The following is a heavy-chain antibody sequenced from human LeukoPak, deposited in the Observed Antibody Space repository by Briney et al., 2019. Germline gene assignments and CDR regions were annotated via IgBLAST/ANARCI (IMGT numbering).Heavy chain of an antibody. V-gene: IGHV1-18*01. D-gene: IGHD1-26*01. CDR1: GYTFTSYG. CDR3: ARDVGMRGSYAFDY. Sequence: ASVKVSCKASGYTFTSYGISWVRQPPGQGLEWKGWISAYNGNTNYAQKLQGRVTMTTDTSTSTAYMELRSLRSDDTAVYYCARDVGMRGSYAFDYWGQGTLVTVSS. J-gene: IGHJ4*02. CDR2: ISAYNGNT.